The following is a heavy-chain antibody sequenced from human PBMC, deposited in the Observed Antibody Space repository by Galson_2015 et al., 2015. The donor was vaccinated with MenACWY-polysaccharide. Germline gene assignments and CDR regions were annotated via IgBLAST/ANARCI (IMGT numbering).Heavy chain of an antibody. V-gene: IGHV3-23*01. Sequence: SLRLSCAASGFTFTSYAMSWVRQAPGKGLEWVSAIRSSGTNTCYADSVKGRFTISRDNSKNTLYLQMNSLRAEDTAVYYCAKDSTDFWSVAGRFDHWGQGTLVTVSP. D-gene: IGHD3-3*01. J-gene: IGHJ5*02. CDR3: AKDSTDFWSVAGRFDH. CDR1: GFTFTSYA. CDR2: IRSSGTNT.